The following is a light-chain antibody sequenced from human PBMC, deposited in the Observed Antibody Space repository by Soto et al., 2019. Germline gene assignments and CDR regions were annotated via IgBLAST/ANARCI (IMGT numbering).Light chain of an antibody. CDR2: KAS. J-gene: IGKJ4*01. CDR1: QSINMW. CDR3: QHYNNWIGT. Sequence: DIQMTQSPSTLSASVGDRVTITCRASQSINMWLAWYQQKPGKAPKLLICKASSLEGGVPSRFSGSGSGTEFTLTISSLQSEDFAVYYCQHYNNWIGTFGGGTKV. V-gene: IGKV1-5*03.